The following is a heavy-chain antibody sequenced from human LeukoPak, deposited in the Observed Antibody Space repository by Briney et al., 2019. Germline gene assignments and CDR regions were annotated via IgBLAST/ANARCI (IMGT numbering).Heavy chain of an antibody. CDR3: ARLFTSAALDI. V-gene: IGHV4-59*08. Sequence: PSETLSLTCTVSGASISSYYWSWIWQPPGKGLEWIAYISSSGSTNYNPSLKNRVTISEHTSKSQFSLRLISVTAAYSAIDYYARLFTSAALDIWGQGTMVTVSS. D-gene: IGHD3-10*01. CDR2: ISSSGST. CDR1: GASISSYY. J-gene: IGHJ3*02.